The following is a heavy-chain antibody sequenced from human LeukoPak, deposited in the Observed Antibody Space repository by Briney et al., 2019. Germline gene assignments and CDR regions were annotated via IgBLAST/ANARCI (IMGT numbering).Heavy chain of an antibody. V-gene: IGHV4-59*01. CDR2: IYYTGTT. CDR3: ARDYTMTHASDI. CDR1: GGSMRDYY. Sequence: SETLSLPCTVSGGSMRDYYGSWLRQPPGKGLEWIGYIYYTGTTNYNPSLKGRVIISIDTSKNQFSLKLSSVTAADTALYYCARDYTMTHASDIWGQGTLVTVSS. J-gene: IGHJ3*02. D-gene: IGHD3-22*01.